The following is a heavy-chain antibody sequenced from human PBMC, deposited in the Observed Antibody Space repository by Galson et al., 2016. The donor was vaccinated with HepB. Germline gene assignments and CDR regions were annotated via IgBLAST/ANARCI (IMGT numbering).Heavy chain of an antibody. CDR3: ARLRGGGMDV. CDR1: RHDFTGYW. D-gene: IGHD3-10*01. J-gene: IGHJ6*02. CDR2: IHPGDFST. Sequence: QSGAEVKKPGESLKISCKGSRHDFTGYWIGWVRQVSGKGLEWMGMIHPGDFSTKYSPSYQGRVTISADTSISPAYLQWRALNASDTAMYYCARLRGGGMDVWGQGPPVTVSS. V-gene: IGHV5-51*01.